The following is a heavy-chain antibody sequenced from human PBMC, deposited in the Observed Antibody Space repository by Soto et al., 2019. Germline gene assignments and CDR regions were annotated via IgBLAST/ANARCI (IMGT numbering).Heavy chain of an antibody. J-gene: IGHJ6*01. Sequence: PGGSLRLSCADSGFTVSSNYMSWVRQAPGKGLEWVSVIYSDGSTYYADSVKGRFTISRDNAQKTLYLQIKRLRAEETAVCYCMRDNSGDDYYYYNYVMAV. CDR2: IYSDGST. CDR1: GFTVSSNY. CDR3: MRDNSGDDYYYYNYVMAV. D-gene: IGHD5-12*01. V-gene: IGHV3-53*01.